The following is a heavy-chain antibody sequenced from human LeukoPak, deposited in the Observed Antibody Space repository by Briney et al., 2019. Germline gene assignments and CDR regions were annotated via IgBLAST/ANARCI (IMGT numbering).Heavy chain of an antibody. V-gene: IGHV4-59*01. Sequence: SETLSLTCTVSGGSISSYYWSWIRQPPGKGLEWIGYIYYSGSTNYNPSLKNRATISLDTSKNQFSLKLSSVTAADTAVYYCARQGIFNWFDPWGQGTLVTVSS. CDR3: ARQGIFNWFDP. D-gene: IGHD3-3*01. CDR1: GGSISSYY. J-gene: IGHJ5*02. CDR2: IYYSGST.